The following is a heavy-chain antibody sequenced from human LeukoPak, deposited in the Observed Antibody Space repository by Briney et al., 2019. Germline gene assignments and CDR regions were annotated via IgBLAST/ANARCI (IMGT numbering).Heavy chain of an antibody. V-gene: IGHV3-23*01. CDR3: ARDLAVAGPYYFDY. CDR1: GFTFSNYA. D-gene: IGHD6-19*01. Sequence: GGSLRLSCAASGFTFSNYAMNWVRQAPGKGLEWVSAISGSGGGTFYADCVKGRFTISRDNSKNTLYLQMNSLRAEDTAVYYCARDLAVAGPYYFDYWGQGTLVTVSS. CDR2: ISGSGGGT. J-gene: IGHJ4*02.